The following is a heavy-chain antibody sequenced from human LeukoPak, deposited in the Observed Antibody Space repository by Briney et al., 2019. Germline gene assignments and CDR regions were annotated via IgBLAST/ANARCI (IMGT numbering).Heavy chain of an antibody. CDR2: IYHSGST. D-gene: IGHD6-19*01. J-gene: IGHJ4*02. CDR1: GGSISSSNW. V-gene: IGHV4-4*02. Sequence: SETLSLTCAVSGGSISSSNWWSWVRQPPGKGLEWIGEIYHSGSTNYNPSLKSRVTISVDKSKNQFSLKLSSVTAADTAVYYCARDKRIAVAGSGGAYYFDYWGQGTLVTVSS. CDR3: ARDKRIAVAGSGGAYYFDY.